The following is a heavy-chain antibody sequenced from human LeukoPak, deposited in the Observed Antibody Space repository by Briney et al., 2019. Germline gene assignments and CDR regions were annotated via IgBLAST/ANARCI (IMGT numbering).Heavy chain of an antibody. J-gene: IGHJ3*02. CDR2: INESGDTT. D-gene: IGHD3-16*02. CDR3: GTQSLRAFDM. CDR1: GLTFSRYA. V-gene: IGHV3-23*01. Sequence: GGSRRLSCAASGLTFSRYAINWARQAPGKGREWVSEINESGDTTYYADSAKGRFTISRDNSKNTLYLQMNSLRGEDTAVYYCGTQSLRAFDMWGQGTMVTVSS.